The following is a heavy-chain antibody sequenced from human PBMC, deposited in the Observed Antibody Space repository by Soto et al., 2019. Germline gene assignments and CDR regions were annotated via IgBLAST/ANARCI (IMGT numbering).Heavy chain of an antibody. D-gene: IGHD1-20*01. CDR1: GDSVSNYY. CDR2: VYSSGAT. CDR3: TKGPNWNYYYYGVDV. V-gene: IGHV4-4*07. J-gene: IGHJ6*02. Sequence: SETLSLTCTVSGDSVSNYYWSWIRQPAGSGLEWIGRVYSSGATNYNPSLNGRVTMSVDTSRNQFSLRLSSVTAADTAIYYCTKGPNWNYYYYGVDVWGQGTAVTVSS.